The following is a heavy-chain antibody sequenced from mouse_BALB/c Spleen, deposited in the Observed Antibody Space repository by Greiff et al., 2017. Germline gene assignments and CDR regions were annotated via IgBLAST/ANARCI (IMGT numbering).Heavy chain of an antibody. V-gene: IGHV5-17*02. CDR2: ISSGSSTI. J-gene: IGHJ4*01. CDR3: ARWGGKGMDY. CDR1: GFTFSSFG. D-gene: IGHD2-1*01. Sequence: EVHLVESGGGLVQPGGSRKLSCAASGFTFSSFGMHWVRQAPEKGLEWVAYISSGSSTIYYADTVKGRFSIYRDNPKHTLFLQMTSLRSEDTAMYNCARWGGKGMDYWGQGTSVTV.